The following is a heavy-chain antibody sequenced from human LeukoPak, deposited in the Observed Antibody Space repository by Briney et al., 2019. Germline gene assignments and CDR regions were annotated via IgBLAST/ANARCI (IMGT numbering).Heavy chain of an antibody. CDR3: ATGGVVVVPAAMPFHY. D-gene: IGHD2-2*01. Sequence: ASVKVSCKASGYTFTSYAMHWVRQAPGQRLEWMGWINAGNGNTKYSQKFQGRVTITRDTSASTAYMELSSLRSEDTAVYYCATGGVVVVPAAMPFHYWGQGTLVTVSS. J-gene: IGHJ4*02. V-gene: IGHV1-3*01. CDR2: INAGNGNT. CDR1: GYTFTSYA.